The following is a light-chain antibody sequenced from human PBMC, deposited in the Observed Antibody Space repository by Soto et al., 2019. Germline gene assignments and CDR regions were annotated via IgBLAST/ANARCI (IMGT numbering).Light chain of an antibody. Sequence: DIQMTQSPSFLSASVGDRVTIACRASQSIGTYLTWYQQKPGKAPNLLIYAASSLQGGVPSRFSGSGSGTDFTLTISSLQPEDFATYVCQQYYSPRPAFGGGTRVEIK. J-gene: IGKJ4*01. CDR3: QQYYSPRPA. V-gene: IGKV1-39*01. CDR2: AAS. CDR1: QSIGTY.